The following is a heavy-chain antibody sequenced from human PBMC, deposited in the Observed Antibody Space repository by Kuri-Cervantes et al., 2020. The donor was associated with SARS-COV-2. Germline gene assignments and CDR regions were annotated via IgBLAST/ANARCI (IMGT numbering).Heavy chain of an antibody. Sequence: GSLRLSCAVYGGSLNNFYWSWIRQSPGKGPEWIGELDHSGKANYNPSLKSRVTISLDTSRNQFSLKLSSVTAADSAVYYCARSGYYSRGVTYYYMDVWDKGTTVTVSS. CDR3: ARSGYYSRGVTYYYMDV. D-gene: IGHD3-22*01. V-gene: IGHV4-34*01. CDR2: LDHSGKA. CDR1: GGSLNNFY. J-gene: IGHJ6*03.